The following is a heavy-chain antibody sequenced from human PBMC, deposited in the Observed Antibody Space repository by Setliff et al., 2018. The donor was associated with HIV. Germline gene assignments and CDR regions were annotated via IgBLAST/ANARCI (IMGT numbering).Heavy chain of an antibody. D-gene: IGHD3-16*01. CDR1: GSTFSSYA. J-gene: IGHJ5*02. CDR3: ARDRPPLGGFDP. V-gene: IGHV1-69*05. CDR2: IIPIFGTA. Sequence: SVKVSCKASGSTFSSYAISWVRQAPGQGLEWMGGIIPIFGTANYAQKFQGRVTITTDESTSTAYMELSSLRSEDTAVYYCARDRPPLGGFDPWGQGTLVTVSS.